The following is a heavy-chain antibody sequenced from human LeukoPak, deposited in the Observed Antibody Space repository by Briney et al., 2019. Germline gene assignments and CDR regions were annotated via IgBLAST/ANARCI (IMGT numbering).Heavy chain of an antibody. CDR2: ISGSGGST. CDR3: AKDRVFITLPLGGSFDI. J-gene: IGHJ3*02. D-gene: IGHD3-22*01. Sequence: GGSLRLSCAASGFTFSSYAMSWVRQAPGKVLEWVSAISGSGGSTHYADSVKGRFTISRDNSKNTLYLQMNSLRAEDAAVYYCAKDRVFITLPLGGSFDIWGQGTMVTVSS. V-gene: IGHV3-23*01. CDR1: GFTFSSYA.